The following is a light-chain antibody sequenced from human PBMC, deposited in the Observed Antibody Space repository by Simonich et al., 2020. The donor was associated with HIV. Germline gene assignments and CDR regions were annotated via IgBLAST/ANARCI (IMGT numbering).Light chain of an antibody. V-gene: IGKV2-28*01. CDR2: LGS. J-gene: IGKJ3*01. Sequence: DIVMTQSPLSLPVTPGEPASISCRPSQRLLSSNGLNYLDWYLRKPGQSPHLLIYLGSNRASGVPDRFSGSGSGTDFTLKISRVEAEDVGVYYCMQTLQTPFTFGPGTKVDIK. CDR3: MQTLQTPFT. CDR1: QRLLSSNGLNY.